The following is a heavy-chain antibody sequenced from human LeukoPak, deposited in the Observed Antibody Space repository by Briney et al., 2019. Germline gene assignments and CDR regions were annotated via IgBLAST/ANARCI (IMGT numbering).Heavy chain of an antibody. Sequence: SETLSLTCTVSGGSISSYYWSWIRQPPGKGLEWIGYIYYSGSTNYNPSLKSRVTISVDTSKNQFSLKLSSVTAADTAVYYCARLDSNWFDPRGQGTLVTVSS. V-gene: IGHV4-59*08. J-gene: IGHJ5*02. CDR1: GGSISSYY. CDR3: ARLDSNWFDP. CDR2: IYYSGST. D-gene: IGHD3-22*01.